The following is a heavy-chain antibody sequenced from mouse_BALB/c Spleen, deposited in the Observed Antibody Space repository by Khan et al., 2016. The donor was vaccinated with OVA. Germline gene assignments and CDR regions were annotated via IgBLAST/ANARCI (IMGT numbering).Heavy chain of an antibody. J-gene: IGHJ3*01. V-gene: IGHV5-6*01. CDR2: INTGGHYT. CDR1: GFTFSTYG. CDR3: ARLAYYYNRAAFAY. D-gene: IGHD1-1*02. Sequence: EVQLVESGGDLVKTGGSLKLSCAASGFTFSTYGMSWVRQTPDKRLEWVATINTGGHYTYYKDSVKGRFTISRDNAVNFLYLQMTHLRSEDTAIYSCARLAYYYNRAAFAYWGQGTLVPVSA.